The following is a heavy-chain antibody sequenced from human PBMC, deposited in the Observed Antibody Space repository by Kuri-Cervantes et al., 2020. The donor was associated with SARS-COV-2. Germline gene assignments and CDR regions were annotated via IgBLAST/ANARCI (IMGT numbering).Heavy chain of an antibody. CDR1: GGSISSSSYY. D-gene: IGHD2-2*02. CDR2: IYYSGST. V-gene: IGHV4-39*01. CDR3: ARLGVVPAAIQIDY. J-gene: IGHJ4*02. Sequence: SETLSLTCTVSGGSISSSSYYWGWIRQPPGKGLEWIGSIYYSGSTYYNPSLKSRVTISVDTSENQFSLKLSSVTAADTAVYYCARLGVVPAAIQIDYWGQGTRVTGSS.